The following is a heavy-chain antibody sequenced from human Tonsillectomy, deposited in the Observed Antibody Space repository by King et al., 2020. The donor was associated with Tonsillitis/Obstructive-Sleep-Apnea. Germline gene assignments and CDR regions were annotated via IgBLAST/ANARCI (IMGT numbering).Heavy chain of an antibody. D-gene: IGHD3-10*01. CDR2: ISCGGGST. J-gene: IGHJ4*02. CDR3: AKAMVQGIIITIFDY. Sequence: VQLVESGGGLVQPGGSLRLSCAASGITFSSYAMSWVRQAPGKGLEWVSTISCGGGSTYYADSVKGRFTISRDNSKNTLYLQMNSLRAEDTAVYYCAKAMVQGIIITIFDYWGQGTLVTVSS. V-gene: IGHV3-23*04. CDR1: GITFSSYA.